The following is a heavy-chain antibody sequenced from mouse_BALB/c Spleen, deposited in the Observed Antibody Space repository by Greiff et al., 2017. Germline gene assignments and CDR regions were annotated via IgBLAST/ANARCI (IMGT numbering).Heavy chain of an antibody. CDR1: GFNIKDTY. J-gene: IGHJ1*01. CDR3: ARKDYYGRNV. V-gene: IGHV14-3*02. Sequence: EVKLMESGAELVKPGASVKLSCTASGFNIKDTYMHWVKQRPEQGLEWIGRIDPANGNTKYDPKFQGKATITADTSSNTAYLQLSSLTSEDTAVYYCARKDYYGRNVWGAGTTVTVSS. D-gene: IGHD1-1*01. CDR2: IDPANGNT.